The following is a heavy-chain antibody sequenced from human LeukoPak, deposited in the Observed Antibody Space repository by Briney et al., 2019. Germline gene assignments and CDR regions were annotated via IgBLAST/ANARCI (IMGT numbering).Heavy chain of an antibody. V-gene: IGHV3-64D*06. Sequence: GGSLRLSCSASGFTFSRYAMHWVRQAPGKGLEYVSAISSNGGSTYYADSVKDRFTISRDNSRNTLHLQMSSLRVEDTAVYYCVKDSSSGSYFDYWGQGTLVTVSS. CDR2: ISSNGGST. CDR3: VKDSSSGSYFDY. D-gene: IGHD3-10*01. CDR1: GFTFSRYA. J-gene: IGHJ4*02.